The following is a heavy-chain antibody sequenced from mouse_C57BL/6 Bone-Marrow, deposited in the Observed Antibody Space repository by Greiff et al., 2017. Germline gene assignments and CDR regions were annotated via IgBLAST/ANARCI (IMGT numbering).Heavy chain of an antibody. D-gene: IGHD1-1*01. CDR1: GYTFTSYW. V-gene: IGHV1-74*01. J-gene: IGHJ3*01. Sequence: VQLQQPGAELVKPGASVKVSCKASGYTFTSYWMHWVKQRPGQGLEWIGRIHPSDSDTNYNQKFKDKATLTADKSSSTAYMQLSSLTYEDSAVYYCARGTTGFAYWGQGTLVTVSA. CDR3: ARGTTGFAY. CDR2: IHPSDSDT.